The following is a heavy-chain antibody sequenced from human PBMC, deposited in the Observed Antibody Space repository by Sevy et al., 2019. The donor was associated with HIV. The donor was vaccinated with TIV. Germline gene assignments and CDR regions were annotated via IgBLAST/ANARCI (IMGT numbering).Heavy chain of an antibody. CDR3: AREGCSRPHDY. D-gene: IGHD2-8*01. CDR2: LSFGCGKI. V-gene: IGHV3-23*01. Sequence: GGSLRLSCAASGFAFYEYSMSWIRQAPGKGLEWVATLSFGCGKINYADSVKGRFTISRDNSKNSFYLQMDNLRVEDTTLYYCAREGCSRPHDYWGQGTRVTVSS. J-gene: IGHJ4*02. CDR1: GFAFYEYS.